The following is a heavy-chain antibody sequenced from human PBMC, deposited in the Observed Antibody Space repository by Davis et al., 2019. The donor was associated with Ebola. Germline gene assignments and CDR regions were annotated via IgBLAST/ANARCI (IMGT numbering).Heavy chain of an antibody. Sequence: KVSCKASGYSFTSFGIGWVRQPPGQGLEWMGAILPGDSDTRYSPSFQGQVTISADKSITTAYLHWNSLKASDTAMYYCARQGAPYSAPANWGQGTLVTVSS. V-gene: IGHV5-51*01. CDR1: GYSFTSFG. J-gene: IGHJ4*02. D-gene: IGHD1-26*01. CDR3: ARQGAPYSAPAN. CDR2: ILPGDSDT.